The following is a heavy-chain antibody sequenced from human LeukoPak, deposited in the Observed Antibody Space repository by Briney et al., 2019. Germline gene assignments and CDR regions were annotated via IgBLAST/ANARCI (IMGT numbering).Heavy chain of an antibody. Sequence: SGPALVNPTPALTLTCTFSGFSLRTSGMRVSWIRQPPAKALEWLARIHWDDNKFYSTSLKTRLTISKDTSKNQVVLTMTNMDPVDTATYYCARIPQYCSGGTCYSGTFDYWGQGTLVTVSS. J-gene: IGHJ4*02. V-gene: IGHV2-70*04. CDR1: GFSLRTSGMR. CDR3: ARIPQYCSGGTCYSGTFDY. CDR2: IHWDDNK. D-gene: IGHD2-15*01.